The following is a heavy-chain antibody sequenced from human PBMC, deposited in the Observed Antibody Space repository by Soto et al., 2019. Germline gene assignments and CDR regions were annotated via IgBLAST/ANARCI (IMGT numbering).Heavy chain of an antibody. D-gene: IGHD3-22*01. CDR3: ARGHQTRGYDSSGYYFNGMDV. J-gene: IGHJ6*02. CDR1: GGSISSGDYY. Sequence: SETLSLTCTVSGGSISSGDYYWSWIRQPPGKGLEWIGYIYYSGSTYYNPSLKSRVTISVDTSKNQFSLKLSSVTAADTAVYYCARGHQTRGYDSSGYYFNGMDVWGQGTTVTVS. CDR2: IYYSGST. V-gene: IGHV4-30-4*01.